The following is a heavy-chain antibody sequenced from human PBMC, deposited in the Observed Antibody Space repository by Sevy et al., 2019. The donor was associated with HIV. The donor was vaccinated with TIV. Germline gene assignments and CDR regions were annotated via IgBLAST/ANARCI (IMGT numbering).Heavy chain of an antibody. V-gene: IGHV3-48*04. D-gene: IGHD2-2*01. CDR3: ATAKARILVPAAPS. CDR1: GFTFSSYS. Sequence: GSLRLSCAASGFTFSSYSMNWVRQAPGKGLEWVSYISTSGSAIYYADSVKGRFTISRDNAKNSLYLQMNSLRAEDTAVYYCATAKARILVPAAPSWGHGTLVTVSS. CDR2: ISTSGSAI. J-gene: IGHJ5*01.